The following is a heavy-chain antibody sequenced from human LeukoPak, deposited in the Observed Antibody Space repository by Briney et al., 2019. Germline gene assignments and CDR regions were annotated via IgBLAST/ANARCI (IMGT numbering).Heavy chain of an antibody. CDR2: INAGNGNT. D-gene: IGHD2-2*01. CDR3: ARDTGQSGYCSSTSCYSFDY. Sequence: GASVKVSCKASGYTFTSYAMHWVRQAPGQRLEWMGWINAGNGNTKYSQKFQGRVTITRDTSASTAYMELSSLRSEDTVVYYCARDTGQSGYCSSTSCYSFDYWGQGTLVTVSS. J-gene: IGHJ4*02. CDR1: GYTFTSYA. V-gene: IGHV1-3*01.